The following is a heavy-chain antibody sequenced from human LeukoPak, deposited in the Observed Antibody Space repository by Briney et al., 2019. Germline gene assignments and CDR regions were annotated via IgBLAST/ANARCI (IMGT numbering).Heavy chain of an antibody. V-gene: IGHV1-69*13. CDR3: ARARVTPPRYFDY. D-gene: IGHD2-21*02. Sequence: SVKVSCKASGGTFSSYAISWVRQAPGQGLEWMGGIIPIFGAANYAQNFQGRVTITADESTSTAYMELSSLRSEDTAVYYCARARVTPPRYFDYWGQGTLVTVSS. CDR1: GGTFSSYA. J-gene: IGHJ4*02. CDR2: IIPIFGAA.